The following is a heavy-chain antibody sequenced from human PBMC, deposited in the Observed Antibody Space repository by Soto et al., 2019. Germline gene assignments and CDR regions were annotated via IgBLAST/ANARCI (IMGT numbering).Heavy chain of an antibody. J-gene: IGHJ4*02. CDR1: RYTFTSYG. D-gene: IGHD3-9*01. Sequence: GASVKVSCKASRYTFTSYGISWVRQAPGQGLEWMGWISAYNGNTNYAQKLQGRVTMTTDTSTSTAYMELRSLRSDDTAVYYCARVLRYFDWRRYSSSLSYFDYWGQGTLVTVSS. CDR2: ISAYNGNT. CDR3: ARVLRYFDWRRYSSSLSYFDY. V-gene: IGHV1-18*01.